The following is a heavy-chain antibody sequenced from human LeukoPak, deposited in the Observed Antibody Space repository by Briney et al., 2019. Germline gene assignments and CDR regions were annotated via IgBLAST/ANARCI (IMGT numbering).Heavy chain of an antibody. Sequence: GGSLRLPCAASGFTFSSYWMSWVRQAPGKGLEWVSVIYSGGSTYYADSVKGRFTISRDNSKNTLYLQMNSLRAEDTAVYYCARETEFPFDYWGQGTLVTVSS. V-gene: IGHV3-66*01. D-gene: IGHD3-10*01. CDR1: GFTFSSYW. CDR2: IYSGGST. CDR3: ARETEFPFDY. J-gene: IGHJ4*02.